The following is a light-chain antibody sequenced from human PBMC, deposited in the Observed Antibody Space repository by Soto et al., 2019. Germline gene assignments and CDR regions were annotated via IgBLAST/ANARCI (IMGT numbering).Light chain of an antibody. J-gene: IGLJ2*01. CDR3: AAWDDRLSDLL. CDR2: SNY. Sequence: QSVLTQPPSASGTPGQRVTISCSGSNSNIGSNPVHWYQQFPGTAPKVLIYSNYQRPSGVPDRFSGSKSGTSASLAISWLQSEDEADYYCAAWDDRLSDLLFGGGTKVTVL. V-gene: IGLV1-44*01. CDR1: NSNIGSNP.